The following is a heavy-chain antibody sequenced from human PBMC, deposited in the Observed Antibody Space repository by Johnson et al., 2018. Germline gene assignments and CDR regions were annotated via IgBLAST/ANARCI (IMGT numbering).Heavy chain of an antibody. CDR3: ATIEMELIGSDYYHGRDA. J-gene: IGHJ6*02. V-gene: IGHV1-8*01. D-gene: IGHD3-22*01. Sequence: VQLVESGAEVKKPGASVKVSCKASGYTFTRYDINWVRQATGHGLEWMGWMNPNSGKAGYAQKFQGRVTMTRNTSMSTAYMDLRSLRFDDTAVYYCATIEMELIGSDYYHGRDAWGQGTSVTVSS. CDR2: MNPNSGKA. CDR1: GYTFTRYD.